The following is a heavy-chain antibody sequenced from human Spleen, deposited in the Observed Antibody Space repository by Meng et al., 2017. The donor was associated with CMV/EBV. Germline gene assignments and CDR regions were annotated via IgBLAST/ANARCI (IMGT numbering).Heavy chain of an antibody. CDR2: ISAYNGNT. CDR1: GYTFTSYG. D-gene: IGHD3-22*01. Sequence: GGSLRLSCKASGYTFTSYGISWVRQAPGQGLEWMGWISAYNGNTKYAQKFLGRVIMTRDKSINTAYMQLSGLTSDDTAVYYCAKYQTKSAMIVVVMDYWGQGTLVTVSS. J-gene: IGHJ4*02. CDR3: AKYQTKSAMIVVVMDY. V-gene: IGHV1-18*01.